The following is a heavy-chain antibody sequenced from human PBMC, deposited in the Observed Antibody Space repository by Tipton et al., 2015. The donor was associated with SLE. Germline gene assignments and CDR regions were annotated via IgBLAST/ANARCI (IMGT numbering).Heavy chain of an antibody. CDR3: AKDPVSVSAWYFDL. Sequence: SLRLSCAAFGITFSRYAMSWVRQAPGKGLAWISSISESGTDTYYTDSVKGRFTISRDNSKNTLNLQMNSLRAEDTAIYYCAKDPVSVSAWYFDLWGRGTLVTVSS. D-gene: IGHD3-16*01. CDR1: GITFSRYA. CDR2: ISESGTDT. V-gene: IGHV3-23*01. J-gene: IGHJ2*01.